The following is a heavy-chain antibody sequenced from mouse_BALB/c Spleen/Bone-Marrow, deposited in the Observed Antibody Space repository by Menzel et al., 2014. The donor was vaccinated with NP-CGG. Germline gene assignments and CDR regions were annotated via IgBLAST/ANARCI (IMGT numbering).Heavy chain of an antibody. J-gene: IGHJ2*01. Sequence: EVQLVESGPDLVKPSQSLSLTCTVTGFSITSGYSWHWIRPFPGNKLEWMGYIHYSGSTNYNPSLKSRFSITRDTSKNQFFLQLNSVTTEDTATYYCARVYGNYDYWGQGTTLTVSS. CDR3: ARVYGNYDY. D-gene: IGHD2-10*02. CDR1: GFSITSGYS. CDR2: IHYSGST. V-gene: IGHV3-1*02.